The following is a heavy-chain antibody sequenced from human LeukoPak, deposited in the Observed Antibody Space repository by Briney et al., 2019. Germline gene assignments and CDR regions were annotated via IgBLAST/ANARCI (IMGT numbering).Heavy chain of an antibody. D-gene: IGHD6-13*01. V-gene: IGHV3-30*02. CDR2: IRYDGSNK. Sequence: GGSLRLSCAASGFTFSIYGIHWVRQAPGKGLEWVAFIRYDGSNKYYADSVKGRFTISRDNSKNTLYLQMNSRRAEDTAVYYCARAPPSGYSSSWYLDYWGQGTLVTASS. CDR1: GFTFSIYG. CDR3: ARAPPSGYSSSWYLDY. J-gene: IGHJ4*02.